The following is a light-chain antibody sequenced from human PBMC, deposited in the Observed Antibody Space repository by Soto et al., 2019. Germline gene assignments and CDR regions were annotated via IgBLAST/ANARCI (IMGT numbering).Light chain of an antibody. CDR3: SSYTTSSTLG. V-gene: IGLV2-18*02. J-gene: IGLJ2*01. CDR1: SSDVGYYNR. CDR2: EVS. Sequence: QSALTQPPSVSGSPGQSVTISCTGTSSDVGYYNRVSWYQQPPGTAPKLMVFEVSNRPSGVPDRFSGSKSGNTASLTISGLQAEDEADYYCSSYTTSSTLGFGGGTKLTVL.